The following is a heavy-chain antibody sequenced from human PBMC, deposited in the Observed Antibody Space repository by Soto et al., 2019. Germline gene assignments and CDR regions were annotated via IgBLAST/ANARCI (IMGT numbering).Heavy chain of an antibody. D-gene: IGHD3-3*01. CDR2: ISAYNGNT. V-gene: IGHV1-18*04. Sequence: ASVKVSCKASGYTFTSYGISWVRQAPGQGLEWMGWISAYNGNTNYAQKLQGRVTMTTDTSTSTAYMELRSLRSDDTAVYYYARDPYYDFWSGYFDYYYGMDVWGQGTTVTVYS. CDR3: ARDPYYDFWSGYFDYYYGMDV. CDR1: GYTFTSYG. J-gene: IGHJ6*02.